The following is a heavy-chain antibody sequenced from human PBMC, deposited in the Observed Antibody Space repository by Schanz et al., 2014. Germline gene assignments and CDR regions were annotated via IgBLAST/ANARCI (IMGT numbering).Heavy chain of an antibody. D-gene: IGHD3-10*01. V-gene: IGHV3-23*01. CDR3: AKGRFGELSAFDI. CDR1: GFSFTTYA. CDR2: ISSVGGST. J-gene: IGHJ3*02. Sequence: EVQLLESGGGLVQPGGSLRLSCASSGFSFTTYAMSWVRQAPGKGLEWVSSISSVGGSTYYADSVKGRFTISRDNSKNTLYLQMSSLRAEDTAVYCCAKGRFGELSAFDIWGQGTMVTVSS.